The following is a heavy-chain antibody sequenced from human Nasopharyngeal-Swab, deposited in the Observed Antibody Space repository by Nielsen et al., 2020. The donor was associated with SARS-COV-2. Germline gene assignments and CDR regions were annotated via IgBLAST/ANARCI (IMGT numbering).Heavy chain of an antibody. CDR2: IYTSGST. CDR3: ARDSLGVRGLYYGMDV. D-gene: IGHD3-10*01. V-gene: IGHV4-61*02. J-gene: IGHJ6*02. Sequence: RQAPGKGLEWLGRIYTSGSTNYNPSLKSRVTISVDTSKNQFSLKLSSVTAADTAVYYCARDSLGVRGLYYGMDVWGQGTTVTVSS.